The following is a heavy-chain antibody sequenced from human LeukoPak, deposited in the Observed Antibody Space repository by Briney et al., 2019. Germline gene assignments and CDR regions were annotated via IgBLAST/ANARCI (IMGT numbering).Heavy chain of an antibody. D-gene: IGHD6-13*01. CDR2: IYYSGST. CDR3: ASYSSPLNWFDP. CDR1: GGSLSSSSYY. V-gene: IGHV4-39*07. J-gene: IGHJ5*02. Sequence: SETLSLTCTVSGGSLSSSSYYWGWIRQPPGKGLEWIGSIYYSGSTYYNPSLKSRVTISVDTSKNQFSLKLSSVTAADTAVYYCASYSSPLNWFDPWGQGTLVTVSS.